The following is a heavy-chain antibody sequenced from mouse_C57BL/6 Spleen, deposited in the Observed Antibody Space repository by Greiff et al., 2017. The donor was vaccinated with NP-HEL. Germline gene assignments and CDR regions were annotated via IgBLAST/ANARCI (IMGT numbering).Heavy chain of an antibody. V-gene: IGHV1-64*01. D-gene: IGHD3-3*01. CDR2: IHPNSGST. CDR1: GYTFTSYW. CDR3: ARSRALGWYFDV. Sequence: QVQLKQPGAELVKPGASVKLSCKASGYTFTSYWMHWVKQRPGQGLEWIGMIHPNSGSTNYNEKFKSKATLTVDKSSSTAYMQLSSLTSEDSAVYYCARSRALGWYFDVWGTGTTVTVSS. J-gene: IGHJ1*03.